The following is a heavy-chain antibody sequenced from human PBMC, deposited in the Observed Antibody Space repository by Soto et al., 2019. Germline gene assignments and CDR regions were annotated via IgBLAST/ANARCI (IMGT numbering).Heavy chain of an antibody. Sequence: HPGGSLRLSCAASGFTFSSYAMSWVRQAPGKGLEWVSAISGSGGSTYYADSVKGRFTISRDNSKNTLYLQMNSLRAEDTAVYYCATRLSSSWYDYYYGMDVWGQGTTVTVSS. CDR1: GFTFSSYA. J-gene: IGHJ6*02. CDR2: ISGSGGST. D-gene: IGHD6-13*01. V-gene: IGHV3-23*01. CDR3: ATRLSSSWYDYYYGMDV.